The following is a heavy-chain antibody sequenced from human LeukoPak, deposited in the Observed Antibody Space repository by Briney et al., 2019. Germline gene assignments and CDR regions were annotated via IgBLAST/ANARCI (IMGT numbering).Heavy chain of an antibody. CDR2: ISAEGDIQ. V-gene: IGHV3-30-3*01. CDR1: GFRFSSYD. J-gene: IGHJ4*02. D-gene: IGHD3-10*01. CDR3: TRDMIRGVPDYIDY. Sequence: GGSLRLSCAATGFRFSSYDMHWVRQAPGKGLEWVAAISAEGDIQIYLDSVMGRFTIPRDNSKSTLYLQMNSLRIEDTGFYYCTRDMIRGVPDYIDYWGQGTLVTVSS.